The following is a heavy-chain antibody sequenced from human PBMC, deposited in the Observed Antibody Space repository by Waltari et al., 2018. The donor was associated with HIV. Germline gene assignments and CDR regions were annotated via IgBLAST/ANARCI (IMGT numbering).Heavy chain of an antibody. D-gene: IGHD6-19*01. CDR1: GFTFSTYS. CDR2: MSSSSRHR. J-gene: IGHJ4*02. CDR3: ARDGARQWLVQGGFDY. V-gene: IGHV3-21*01. Sequence: EVQLVESGGGLVKPGGSLRLSCAVSGFTFSTYSMSWVRQGPGKVREGVSCMSSSSRHRDYADSLKGRLTISRDNAKNSLFLQMDSLRAEDTAVYYCARDGARQWLVQGGFDYWGQGALVTVSS.